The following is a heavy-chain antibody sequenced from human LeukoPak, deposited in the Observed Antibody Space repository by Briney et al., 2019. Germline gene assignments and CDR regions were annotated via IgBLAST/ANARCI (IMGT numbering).Heavy chain of an antibody. CDR3: ARDGRLASFDY. Sequence: SETLSLTCTVSGGSISSYYWSWIRQPPGKGLEWIGYINYSGSTNYNPSLKSRVTISVDKSKNQFSLKLSSVTAADTAVYYCARDGRLASFDYWGQGTLVTVSS. J-gene: IGHJ4*02. CDR1: GGSISSYY. D-gene: IGHD2-15*01. V-gene: IGHV4-59*12. CDR2: INYSGST.